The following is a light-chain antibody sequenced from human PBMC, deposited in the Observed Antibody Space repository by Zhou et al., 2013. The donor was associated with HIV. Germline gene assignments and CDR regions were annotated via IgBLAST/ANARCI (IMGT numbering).Light chain of an antibody. CDR1: ESIDNS. V-gene: IGKV1-39*01. Sequence: DIQMTQSPSSLSASVGDRVSITCRASESIDNSLNWYQQKPGRAPKLLIYARSSLQPWVPSRFSGSGSGTEFTLTISSLQPDDFATYYCQQCNSYPLTFGGGTKVEIK. CDR2: ARS. CDR3: QQCNSYPLT. J-gene: IGKJ4*01.